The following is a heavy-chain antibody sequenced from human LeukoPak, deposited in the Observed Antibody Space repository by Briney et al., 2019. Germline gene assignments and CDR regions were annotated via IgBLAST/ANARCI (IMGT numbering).Heavy chain of an antibody. CDR2: ISAYNGNT. J-gene: IGHJ4*02. D-gene: IGHD1-26*01. CDR3: ARGEVGATPPYYFDY. V-gene: IGHV1-18*01. Sequence: GASVKISCKASGYSFTGFGISWARQAPGQGLEWMGWISAYNGNTNYAQKLQGRVTMTTDTSTSTAYMELRSLRSDDTAVYYCARGEVGATPPYYFDYWGQGTLVTVSS. CDR1: GYSFTGFG.